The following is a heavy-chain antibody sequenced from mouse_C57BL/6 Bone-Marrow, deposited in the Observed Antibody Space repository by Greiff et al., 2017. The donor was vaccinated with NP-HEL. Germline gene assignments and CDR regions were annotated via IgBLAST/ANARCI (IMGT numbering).Heavy chain of an antibody. CDR3: APSYYYGSSPLFDY. J-gene: IGHJ2*01. CDR1: GYTFTSYG. V-gene: IGHV1-81*01. CDR2: IYPRSGNT. D-gene: IGHD1-1*01. Sequence: QVQLQQSGAELARPGASVKLSCKASGYTFTSYGISWVKQRTGQGLEWIGEIYPRSGNTYYNEKFKGKATLTADKSSSTAYMELRSLTSEDSAVYFCAPSYYYGSSPLFDYWGQGTTLTVSS.